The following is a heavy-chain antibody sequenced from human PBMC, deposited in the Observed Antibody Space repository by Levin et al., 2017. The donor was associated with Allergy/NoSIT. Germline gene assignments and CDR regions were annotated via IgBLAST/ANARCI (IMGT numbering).Heavy chain of an antibody. CDR3: ASSWFWAVASTVPPTY. CDR1: GFTFSSYS. J-gene: IGHJ4*02. Sequence: GGSLRLSCAASGFTFSSYSMNWVRQAPGKGLEWVSSITGDNGYIYYADSVKGRFTISRDNAKNSLYLQMNSLRAEDTAVYYCASSWFWAVASTVPPTYWGQGTLVTVSS. CDR2: ITGDNGYI. V-gene: IGHV3-21*01. D-gene: IGHD6-19*01.